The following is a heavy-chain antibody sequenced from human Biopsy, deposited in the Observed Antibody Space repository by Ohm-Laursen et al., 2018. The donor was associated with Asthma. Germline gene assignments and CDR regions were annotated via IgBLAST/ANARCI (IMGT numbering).Heavy chain of an antibody. CDR3: ARTTYGDDGFDP. D-gene: IGHD4-17*01. Sequence: TLSLTCAVSGGSVSSGNNSWTWIRQPPGKGLEWIGYMYHSGRTYYNPSLKSRVSISLDTSKNRFSLSLTSVTAADTAVYYCARTTYGDDGFDPWGQGTLVTVSS. J-gene: IGHJ5*02. CDR1: GGSVSSGNNS. V-gene: IGHV4-30-2*05. CDR2: MYHSGRT.